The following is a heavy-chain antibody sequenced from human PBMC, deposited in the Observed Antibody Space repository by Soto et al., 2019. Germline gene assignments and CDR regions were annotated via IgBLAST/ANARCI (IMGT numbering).Heavy chain of an antibody. CDR1: GYTFTSHD. Sequence: QVQLVQSGAEVKKPGASVKVSCKASGYTFTSHDINWVRQATGQRPEWMGWMNPNSGNTGYAQKFQGRVTMTRDTSINTAYMELSSLTSDDTAIYYCARDIGGGIGYGDYFAPWGQGTLVTVSS. CDR2: MNPNSGNT. CDR3: ARDIGGGIGYGDYFAP. J-gene: IGHJ5*02. D-gene: IGHD4-17*01. V-gene: IGHV1-8*01.